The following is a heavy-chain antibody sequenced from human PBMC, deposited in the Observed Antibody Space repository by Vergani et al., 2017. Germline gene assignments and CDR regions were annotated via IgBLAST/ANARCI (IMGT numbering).Heavy chain of an antibody. D-gene: IGHD6-13*01. CDR3: AXGGIAAASPYYYYYYMDV. CDR1: GGTFSSYA. J-gene: IGHJ6*03. CDR2: IIPIFGTA. Sequence: QVQLVQSGAEVKKPGSSVKVSCKASGGTFSSYAISWVRQAPGQGLEWMGGIIPIFGTANYAQKFQGRVTITADESTSTAYMELSSLRSEDTAVYYCAXGGIAAASPYYYYYYMDVWGKGTTVTVSS. V-gene: IGHV1-69*13.